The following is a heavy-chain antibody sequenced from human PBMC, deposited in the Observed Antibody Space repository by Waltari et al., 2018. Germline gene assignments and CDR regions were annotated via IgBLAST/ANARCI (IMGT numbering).Heavy chain of an antibody. CDR1: GGSISSSSYY. Sequence: QLQLQESGPGLVKPSDTLSLTCTVSGGSISSSSYYWGWIRQPPGKGLEWIGSIYYSGSTYYNPSLKSRVTISVDTSKNQFSLKLSSVTAADTAVYYCARDLLGRYYDFWSGYYPGWFDPWGQGTLVTVSS. CDR3: ARDLLGRYYDFWSGYYPGWFDP. D-gene: IGHD3-3*01. CDR2: IYYSGST. J-gene: IGHJ5*02. V-gene: IGHV4-39*07.